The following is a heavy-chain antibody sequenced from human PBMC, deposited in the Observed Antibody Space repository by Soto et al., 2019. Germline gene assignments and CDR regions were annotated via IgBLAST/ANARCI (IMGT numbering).Heavy chain of an antibody. D-gene: IGHD2-21*02. Sequence: QVQLVQSGAEVKKPGSSVKVSCKASGGTFNTYIITWVRQAPGQGLEWMGGIIPSFGTANYAPKFRGRVTITADASTTTVYMEVSSLRSEDTAVYFCATVETPGGGPPASPTPQAFVVWGQGTEVTVSS. V-gene: IGHV1-69*01. CDR1: GGTFNTYI. CDR2: IIPSFGTA. CDR3: ATVETPGGGPPASPTPQAFVV. J-gene: IGHJ3*01.